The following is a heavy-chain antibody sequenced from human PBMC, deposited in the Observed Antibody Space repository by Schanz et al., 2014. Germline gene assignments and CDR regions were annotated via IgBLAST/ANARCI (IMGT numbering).Heavy chain of an antibody. J-gene: IGHJ4*02. CDR2: ISGSGGDT. D-gene: IGHD3-22*01. CDR3: AKVWGSDYFYPFDY. V-gene: IGHV3-23*04. Sequence: EVQLVESEGGLVQPGGSLRLSCEGSGFSFSDYWMGWVRQAPGKGLEWVSAISGSGGDTYYADSVKGRFTISRDNSKNTLYLQMSSLRAEDTAVYYCAKVWGSDYFYPFDYWGQGTLVTVSS. CDR1: GFSFSDYW.